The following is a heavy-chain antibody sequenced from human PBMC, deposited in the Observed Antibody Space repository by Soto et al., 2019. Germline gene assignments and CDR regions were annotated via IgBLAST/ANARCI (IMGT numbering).Heavy chain of an antibody. CDR1: GFTFSSYA. J-gene: IGHJ4*02. Sequence: GGSLRLSCAASGFTFSSYAMSWVRQAPGKGLEWVSAISGSGGSTYYADSVKGRFTISRDNSKNTLYLQMNSLRAEDTAVYYCAKVVTYYDFWSGYSHCDYWGQGTLVTVSS. D-gene: IGHD3-3*01. CDR3: AKVVTYYDFWSGYSHCDY. V-gene: IGHV3-23*01. CDR2: ISGSGGST.